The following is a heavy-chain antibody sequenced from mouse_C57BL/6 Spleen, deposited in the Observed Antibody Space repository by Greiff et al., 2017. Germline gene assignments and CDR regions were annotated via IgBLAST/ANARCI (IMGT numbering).Heavy chain of an antibody. Sequence: VQLQQSGPELVKPGASVKISCKASGYAFSSAWMHWVKQRPGKGLEWIGRIYPGDGDTNYNGKFKGKATLTADKSSSTAYMQLSSLTSEDSAVYFCARPSTMVNGYYFDYWGQGTTLTVSS. CDR3: ARPSTMVNGYYFDY. CDR1: GYAFSSAW. CDR2: IYPGDGDT. D-gene: IGHD2-1*01. V-gene: IGHV1-82*01. J-gene: IGHJ2*01.